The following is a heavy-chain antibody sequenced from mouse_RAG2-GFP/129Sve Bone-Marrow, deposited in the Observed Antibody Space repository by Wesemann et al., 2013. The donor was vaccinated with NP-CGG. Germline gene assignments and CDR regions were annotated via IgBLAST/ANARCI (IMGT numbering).Heavy chain of an antibody. CDR3: ARDGNFAY. J-gene: IGHJ3*01. Sequence: ISDGGSYTYYPDSVKGRFTISRDNAKNNLYLQMSSLKSEDTAMYYCARDGNFAYWGQGTLVTVSA. CDR2: ISDGGSYT. D-gene: IGHD2-1*01. V-gene: IGHV5-4*02.